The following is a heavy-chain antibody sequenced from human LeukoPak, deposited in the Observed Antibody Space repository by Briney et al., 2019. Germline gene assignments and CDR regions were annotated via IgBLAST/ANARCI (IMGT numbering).Heavy chain of an antibody. CDR2: ISSSSSTI. CDR3: ARDDGDYGFNYFDY. Sequence: TGGSLRLSCADSGFTFSSYSMNWVRQAPGKGLEWVSYISSSSSTIYYADSVKGRFTISRDNAKNSLYLQMNSLRAEDTAVYYCARDDGDYGFNYFDYWGQGTLVTVSS. D-gene: IGHD4-17*01. J-gene: IGHJ4*02. CDR1: GFTFSSYS. V-gene: IGHV3-48*01.